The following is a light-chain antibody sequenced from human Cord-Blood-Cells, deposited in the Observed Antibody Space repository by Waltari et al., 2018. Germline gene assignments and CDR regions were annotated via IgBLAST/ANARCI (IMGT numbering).Light chain of an antibody. J-gene: IGKJ1*01. Sequence: DLQMTQYPSPQSASVGHRVTITRRASQSISSWFAWYQQKPGKAPKLLIYKASSLDSGVPSRFSGSGSGTEFTLTISSLQPDDFATYYCQQYNSYWTFGQGTKVEIK. CDR3: QQYNSYWT. CDR2: KAS. V-gene: IGKV1-5*03. CDR1: QSISSW.